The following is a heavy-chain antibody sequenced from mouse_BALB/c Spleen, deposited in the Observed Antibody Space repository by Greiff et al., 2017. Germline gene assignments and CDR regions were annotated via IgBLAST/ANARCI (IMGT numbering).Heavy chain of an antibody. CDR1: GFTFSSYG. D-gene: IGHD1-1*01. CDR2: ISSGGSYT. Sequence: EVKVVESGGDLVKPGGSLKLSCAASGFTFSSYGMSWVRQTPDKRLEWVATISSGGSYTYYPDSVKGRFTISRDNAKNTLYLQMSSLKSEDTAMYYCARDDYYGSSYWYFDVWGAGTTVTVSS. J-gene: IGHJ1*01. CDR3: ARDDYYGSSYWYFDV. V-gene: IGHV5-6*01.